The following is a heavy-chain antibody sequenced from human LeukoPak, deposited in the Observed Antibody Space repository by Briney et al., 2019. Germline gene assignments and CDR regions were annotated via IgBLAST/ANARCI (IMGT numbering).Heavy chain of an antibody. CDR2: ISSGSSAI. V-gene: IGHV3-48*01. CDR3: GTGDPRFDY. J-gene: IGHJ4*02. CDR1: GFSFSTYS. Sequence: PGGSLRLSCAASGFSFSTYSMNWVRQAPGKGLQWVSYISSGSSAIYYTDSVKGRFTITRDDAKNSVYLQMNSLRTEDTALYYCGTGDPRFDYWGQGILVTVSS. D-gene: IGHD7-27*01.